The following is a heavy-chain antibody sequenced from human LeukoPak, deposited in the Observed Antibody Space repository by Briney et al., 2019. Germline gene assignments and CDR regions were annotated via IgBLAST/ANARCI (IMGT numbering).Heavy chain of an antibody. CDR2: IYTSGST. CDR1: GVSISSYY. V-gene: IGHV4-4*07. Sequence: SETLSLTCTVSGVSISSYYWSWIRQPAGKGLEWIGRIYTSGSTNYNPSLKSRVTILVDKSKDHISLKLSSVTAAGTAVYYCARRGKNYGYGLRAFDIGGQGTMVTVSP. D-gene: IGHD5-18*01. CDR3: ARRGKNYGYGLRAFDI. J-gene: IGHJ3*02.